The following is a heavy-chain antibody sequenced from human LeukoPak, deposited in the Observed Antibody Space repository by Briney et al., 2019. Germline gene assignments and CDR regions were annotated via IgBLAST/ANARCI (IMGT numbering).Heavy chain of an antibody. D-gene: IGHD2-2*01. CDR1: GGSISSSSYY. Sequence: SETLSLTCTVSGGSISSSSYYWGWIRQPPGKGLEWIGSIYYSGSTYYNPSLKSRVTISVDTAKNQFSLKLRSVTAADTAVYYCARDLCSSTSCYDAFDIWGQGTMVTVSS. CDR2: IYYSGST. V-gene: IGHV4-39*07. CDR3: ARDLCSSTSCYDAFDI. J-gene: IGHJ3*02.